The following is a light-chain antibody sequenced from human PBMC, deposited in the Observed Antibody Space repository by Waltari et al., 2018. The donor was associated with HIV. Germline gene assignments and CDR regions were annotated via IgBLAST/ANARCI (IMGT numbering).Light chain of an antibody. Sequence: QAVLTQPSSLSASPGASASLTCTLRSGTNVGTYRIHWYQQKPGSPPQYLLRYKSDSDKQQGSGVPSRFSGSKDASANAGILLISGLQSEDEADYYCMIWHSSAVVFGGGTKLTVL. V-gene: IGLV5-45*03. CDR1: SGTNVGTYR. CDR3: MIWHSSAVV. CDR2: YKSDSDK. J-gene: IGLJ2*01.